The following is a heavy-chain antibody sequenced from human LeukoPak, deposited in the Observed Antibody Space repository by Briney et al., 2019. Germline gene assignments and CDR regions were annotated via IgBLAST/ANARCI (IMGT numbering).Heavy chain of an antibody. Sequence: WIRQPPGKGLEWIGSIYYSGSTYYNPSLKSRVTISVDTSKNQFSLKLSSVTAADTAVYYCARDPDYYDSSGYGYYFDYWGQGTLVTVSS. J-gene: IGHJ4*02. CDR3: ARDPDYYDSSGYGYYFDY. D-gene: IGHD3-22*01. V-gene: IGHV4-39*07. CDR2: IYYSGST.